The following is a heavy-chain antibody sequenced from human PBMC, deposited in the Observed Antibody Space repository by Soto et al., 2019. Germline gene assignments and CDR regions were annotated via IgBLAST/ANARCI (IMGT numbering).Heavy chain of an antibody. CDR1: GFTFSSYW. CDR3: ARDLTFSPDPQNVLVYFDY. Sequence: PGGSHRLSSTASGFTFSSYWMSWVRQATGKGLEWVANIKQDGSEKYYVDSVKGRFTISRDNAKNSLYLQMNSLRAEDTAVYYCARDLTFSPDPQNVLVYFDYWGQGTLVTVSS. D-gene: IGHD3-9*01. V-gene: IGHV3-7*01. J-gene: IGHJ4*02. CDR2: IKQDGSEK.